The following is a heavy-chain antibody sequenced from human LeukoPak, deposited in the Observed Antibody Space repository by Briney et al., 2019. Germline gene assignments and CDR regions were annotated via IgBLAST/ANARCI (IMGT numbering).Heavy chain of an antibody. CDR1: GYTFTSYG. CDR3: ARVTRDSSGYYRFDY. V-gene: IGHV1-18*01. CDR2: ISAYNGNT. J-gene: IGHJ4*02. Sequence: GASVKVSCKASGYTFTSYGISWVRQAPGQGLEWMRWISAYNGNTNYAQKLQGRVNMTTDTSTSTAYMELRSLRSDDTAVYYCARVTRDSSGYYRFDYWGQGTLVTVSS. D-gene: IGHD3-22*01.